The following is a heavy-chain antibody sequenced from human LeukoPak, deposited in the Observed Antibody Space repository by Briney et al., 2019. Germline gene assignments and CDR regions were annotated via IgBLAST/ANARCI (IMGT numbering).Heavy chain of an antibody. CDR1: GFTFSSYW. CDR2: IKQDGSEK. Sequence: GGSLRLSCAASGFTFSSYWMSWVRQAPGKGLEWVANIKQDGSEKYYVDSVKGRFTISRDNAKNSLYLQMNSLRAEDTAVYYCARDLGQYYDTSDNWFDPWGQGTLVTVSS. V-gene: IGHV3-7*01. CDR3: ARDLGQYYDTSDNWFDP. D-gene: IGHD3-22*01. J-gene: IGHJ5*02.